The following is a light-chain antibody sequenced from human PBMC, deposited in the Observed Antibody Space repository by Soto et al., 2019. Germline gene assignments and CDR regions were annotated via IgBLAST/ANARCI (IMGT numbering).Light chain of an antibody. V-gene: IGLV6-57*04. CDR2: EDN. J-gene: IGLJ2*01. Sequence: NFMLTQPHSVSESPGQTVTISCTRSSGSIASNYVQWYQQRPGSAPTTVIYEDNQRPAGVPDRFSGSIDSSSNSASLTISGLKTEDEADYYCQSYDSSNRGVVFGGGTKLTVL. CDR1: SGSIASNY. CDR3: QSYDSSNRGVV.